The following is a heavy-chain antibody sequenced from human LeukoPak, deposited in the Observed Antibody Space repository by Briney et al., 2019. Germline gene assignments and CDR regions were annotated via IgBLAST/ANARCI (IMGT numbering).Heavy chain of an antibody. CDR2: INPNSGGT. CDR1: GYTFTGYY. CDR3: ARDPMVRGLGAYYYYDMDV. V-gene: IGHV1-2*02. Sequence: ASVKVSCKASGYTFTGYYMHWVRQAPGQGLEWMGWINPNSGGTNYAQKFQGRVTMTTDTSTSTAYMELRSLRSDDTAVYYCARDPMVRGLGAYYYYDMDVWGKGTTVTVSS. J-gene: IGHJ6*03. D-gene: IGHD3-10*01.